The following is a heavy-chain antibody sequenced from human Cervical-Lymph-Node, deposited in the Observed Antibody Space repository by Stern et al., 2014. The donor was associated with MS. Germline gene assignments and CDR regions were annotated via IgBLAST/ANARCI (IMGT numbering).Heavy chain of an antibody. J-gene: IGHJ6*02. D-gene: IGHD6-19*01. CDR1: GDSVSSNSAA. CDR3: ARVFGGWYDYYYGMDV. V-gene: IGHV6-1*01. Sequence: KESGPGLVKPSQTLSLTCAISGDSVSSNSAAWNWIRQSPSRGLEXLGRTYYRSKWYNDYAVSVKSRITINPDTSKNQFSLQLNSVTPEDTAVYYCARVFGGWYDYYYGMDVWGQGTTVTVSS. CDR2: TYYRSKWYN.